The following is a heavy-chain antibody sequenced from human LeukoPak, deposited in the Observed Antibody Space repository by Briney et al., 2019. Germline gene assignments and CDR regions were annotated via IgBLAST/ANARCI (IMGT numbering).Heavy chain of an antibody. J-gene: IGHJ5*02. CDR1: AYTFTGYY. V-gene: IGHV1-2*04. CDR3: ARVGNYGDYEGWFDP. D-gene: IGHD4-17*01. CDR2: INPDTGGT. Sequence: GASVTVSCKASAYTFTGYYIQWVRQATGQGLERMGWINPDTGGTNYAQKFHGWVTMTRDTSISTAYMELGRLRSDDTAVYYCARVGNYGDYEGWFDPWGQGTLVTVSS.